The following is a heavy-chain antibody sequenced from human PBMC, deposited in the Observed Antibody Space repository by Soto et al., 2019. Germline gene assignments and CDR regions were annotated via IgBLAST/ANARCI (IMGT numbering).Heavy chain of an antibody. D-gene: IGHD1-26*01. V-gene: IGHV3-23*01. J-gene: IGHJ4*02. CDR2: ISGTGGTT. CDR3: AKDRNLVGSEGDKFDY. CDR1: GFTFATYA. Sequence: EVQLLESGGDLVQPGGSLRLSCAASGFTFATYAMSWVRQAPGKGLEWVSTISGTGGTTYYADSVKGRFTISRDNSKNTLYLQMNSLRDEDTAVYYCAKDRNLVGSEGDKFDYWGQGTLVTVSS.